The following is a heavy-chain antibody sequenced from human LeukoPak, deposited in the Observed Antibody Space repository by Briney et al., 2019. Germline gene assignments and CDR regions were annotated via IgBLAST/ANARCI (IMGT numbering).Heavy chain of an antibody. CDR3: AREGPPNYYYYMDV. Sequence: SETLSLTCTVSDGSLSSYYWSWIRQPAGEGLEWIGRIYSSGNAHYNPSLKSRVIMSVDTSKNQFSLNLTSVTAADTATYYCAREGPPNYYYYMDVWGTGTTVTISS. J-gene: IGHJ6*03. V-gene: IGHV4-4*07. CDR2: IYSSGNA. CDR1: DGSLSSYY.